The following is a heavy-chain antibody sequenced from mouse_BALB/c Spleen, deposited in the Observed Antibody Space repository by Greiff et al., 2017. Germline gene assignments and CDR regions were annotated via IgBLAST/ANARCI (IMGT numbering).Heavy chain of an antibody. D-gene: IGHD1-1*01. J-gene: IGHJ2*01. Sequence: VQLQQSGAELVKPGASVKLSCTASGFNIKDTYMHWVKQRPEQGLEWIGRIDPANGNTKYDPKFQGKATITADTSSNTAYLQLSSLTSEDTAVYYCARCLFYGYYFDYWGQGTTLTVSS. CDR1: GFNIKDTY. CDR3: ARCLFYGYYFDY. V-gene: IGHV14-3*02. CDR2: IDPANGNT.